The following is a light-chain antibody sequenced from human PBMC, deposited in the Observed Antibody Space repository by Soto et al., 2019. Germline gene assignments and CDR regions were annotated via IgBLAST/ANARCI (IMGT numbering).Light chain of an antibody. CDR2: DAS. Sequence: DIQMTQSPSTLSASVGDRVTITCRARQTISICLAWYQQKPGKAPKLLIYDASILESGVPSRFSGSGSGTEFTLTSSSLQPDDFATYYCQQYNSYRTFGQGTKVEIK. V-gene: IGKV1-5*01. CDR1: QTISIC. J-gene: IGKJ1*01. CDR3: QQYNSYRT.